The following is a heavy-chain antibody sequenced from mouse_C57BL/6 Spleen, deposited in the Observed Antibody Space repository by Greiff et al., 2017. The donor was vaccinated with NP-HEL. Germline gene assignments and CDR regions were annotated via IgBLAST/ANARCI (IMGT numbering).Heavy chain of an antibody. Sequence: EVKVVESGGGLVQPGVSLSLSCAASGFVFTDYYMNWGRQPPGKALEWLGFIRNKANGYTTEYSASVKGRLTISRDNSKSILYLQMNALRAEDSAIYYCARYYYGSSYAMDYWGQGTSVTVSS. V-gene: IGHV7-3*01. D-gene: IGHD1-1*01. CDR1: GFVFTDYY. CDR2: IRNKANGYTT. J-gene: IGHJ4*01. CDR3: ARYYYGSSYAMDY.